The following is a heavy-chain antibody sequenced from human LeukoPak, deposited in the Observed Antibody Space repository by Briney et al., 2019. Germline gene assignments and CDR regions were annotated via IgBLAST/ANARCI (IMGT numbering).Heavy chain of an antibody. J-gene: IGHJ4*02. CDR2: INHSGST. Sequence: PSETLSLTCAVYGGSFSGYYWSWIRQPPGKGLEWIGEINHSGSTNYNPSLKSRVTISVDTSKNQFSLKLSSVTAADTAVYYCARGPVEAGTAFDYWGQGTLVTVSS. CDR3: ARGPVEAGTAFDY. V-gene: IGHV4-34*01. CDR1: GGSFSGYY. D-gene: IGHD6-13*01.